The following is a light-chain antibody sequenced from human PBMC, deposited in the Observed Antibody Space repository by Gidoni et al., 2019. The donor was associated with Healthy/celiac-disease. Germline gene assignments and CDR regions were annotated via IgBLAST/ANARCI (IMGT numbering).Light chain of an antibody. J-gene: IGKJ5*01. Sequence: AIQLTQPPSSLSASVGDRVTITCRVSQGIRNDLGWYQQKPGKAPKLLIYAASSLQSGVPSRFSGSGSGTDFTLTISSLQPEDFATYYCLQDYNYPLTFGQGTRLEIK. CDR1: QGIRND. CDR3: LQDYNYPLT. CDR2: AAS. V-gene: IGKV1-6*01.